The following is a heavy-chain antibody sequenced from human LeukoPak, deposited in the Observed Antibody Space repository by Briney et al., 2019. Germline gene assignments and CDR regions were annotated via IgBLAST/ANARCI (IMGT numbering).Heavy chain of an antibody. J-gene: IGHJ4*02. CDR3: ARGLMVRGVITIDY. Sequence: GGSLRLSCAASGFSFSAYAMHWVRQAPGKGLEWVAVIWYDGSNKYYADSVKGRFTISRDNSKNTLYLQMNSLRAEDTAVYYCARGLMVRGVITIDYWGQGTLVTVSS. CDR2: IWYDGSNK. CDR1: GFSFSAYA. V-gene: IGHV3-33*08. D-gene: IGHD3-10*01.